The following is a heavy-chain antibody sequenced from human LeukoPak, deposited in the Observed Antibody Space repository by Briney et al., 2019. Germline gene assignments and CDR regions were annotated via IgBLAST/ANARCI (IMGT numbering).Heavy chain of an antibody. V-gene: IGHV4-59*08. CDR3: ARHVSLGQLVSMGWFDP. J-gene: IGHJ5*02. CDR2: IYYSGST. Sequence: SETLSLTCTVSGGSISSYYWSWIRQPPGKGLEWIGYIYYSGSTNYNPSLKSRVTISVDTSKNQFSLKLISVTAADTAVYYCARHVSLGQLVSMGWFDPWGQGTLVTVSS. CDR1: GGSISSYY. D-gene: IGHD6-6*01.